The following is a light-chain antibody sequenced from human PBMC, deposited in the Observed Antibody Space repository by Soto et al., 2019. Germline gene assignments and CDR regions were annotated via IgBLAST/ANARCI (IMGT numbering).Light chain of an antibody. J-gene: IGKJ2*01. CDR1: QSGSTY. Sequence: EIVVTQSPATLSLSPGERATLSCRASQSGSTYVACFQHQLGQAPRLLFYDASYRAIGVPARFRGGGSGTDFTLNIRSLETADCAFCSCQQRIIWPVTFGRGTQLHIK. CDR2: DAS. V-gene: IGKV3-11*01. CDR3: QQRIIWPVT.